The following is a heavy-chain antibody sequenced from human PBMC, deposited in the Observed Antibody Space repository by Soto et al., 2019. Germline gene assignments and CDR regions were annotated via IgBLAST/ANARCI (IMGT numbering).Heavy chain of an antibody. CDR1: GGSIIITTSY. CDR2: IYYSGTT. V-gene: IGHV4-31*03. D-gene: IGHD3-16*01. CDR3: AREGGNGIDY. Sequence: SETLSRTCTVSGGSIIITTSYWTWIRQHPGKGLEWIGYIYYSGTTYYNPSLKSRVITSVDTSENQFSLNLSSVTAADTAVYYCAREGGNGIDYWGRGTLVTVSS. J-gene: IGHJ4*02.